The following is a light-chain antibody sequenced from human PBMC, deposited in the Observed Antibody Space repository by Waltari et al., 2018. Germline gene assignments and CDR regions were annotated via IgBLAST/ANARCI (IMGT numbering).Light chain of an antibody. J-gene: IGLJ2*01. CDR2: DND. Sequence: QSVLTPPPSMSGAPGQKVTISCTGTSSNTRAGYGVHWYQQLPGTAPKLLIYDNDNRPSGVPDQFSGSKSATSASLAIAGLQAEDEAEYYCQSYDNSLGGSVVFGGGTKVTVL. V-gene: IGLV1-40*01. CDR1: SSNTRAGYG. CDR3: QSYDNSLGGSVV.